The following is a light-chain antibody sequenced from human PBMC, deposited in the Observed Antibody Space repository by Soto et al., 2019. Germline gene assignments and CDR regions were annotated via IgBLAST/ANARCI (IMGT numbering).Light chain of an antibody. CDR3: QHYDTYPRT. CDR1: QGISSY. J-gene: IGKJ1*01. Sequence: AIRMTQSPSSFSASAGDRVTITCRASQGISSYLALYQQKPGKAPKLLIYAASTLQSGVPSRFSGSGSGTDFTLTINYLQSEDFATYYCQHYDTYPRTFGQGTKVDIK. CDR2: AAS. V-gene: IGKV1-8*01.